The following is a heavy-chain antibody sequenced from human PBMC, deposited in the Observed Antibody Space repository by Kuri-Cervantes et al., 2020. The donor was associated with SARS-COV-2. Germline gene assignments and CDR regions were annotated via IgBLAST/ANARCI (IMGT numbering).Heavy chain of an antibody. Sequence: SETLSLTCTVSGGSISGSSYYWGWIRQPPGKGLEWIGSIYYSGSTYYNPSLKSRVTISVDTSKNQFSLKLSSVTAADTAVYYCARDPGGGIAARPVLGWYFDLWGRGTLVTVSS. CDR1: GGSISGSSYY. CDR2: IYYSGST. V-gene: IGHV4-39*07. CDR3: ARDPGGGIAARPVLGWYFDL. D-gene: IGHD6-6*01. J-gene: IGHJ2*01.